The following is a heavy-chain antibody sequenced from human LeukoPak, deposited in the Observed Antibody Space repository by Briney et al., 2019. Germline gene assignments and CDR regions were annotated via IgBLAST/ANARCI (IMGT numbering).Heavy chain of an antibody. V-gene: IGHV3-7*01. J-gene: IGHJ6*03. CDR2: IKQDGSEK. CDR3: ARDDGTLPYYYMDV. Sequence: GGSLRLSCAASGFTFSSYWMNWVRQAPGKGLEWVANIKQDGSEKYYVDSVKGRFTISRDNAKNSLYLQMNSLRAEDTAVYYCARDDGTLPYYYMDVWGKGTTVTVSS. CDR1: GFTFSSYW.